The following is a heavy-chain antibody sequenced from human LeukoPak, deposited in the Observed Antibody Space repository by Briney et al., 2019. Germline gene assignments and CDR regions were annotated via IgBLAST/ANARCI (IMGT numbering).Heavy chain of an antibody. Sequence: PGGSLRLSCAASGFTFSSYSMNWVRQAPGKGLEWVSSISSSSSYIYYADSVKGRFTISRDNAKNSLYLQMNSLRAEDTAVYYCARAARYSYALHSDYWGQGTLVTVSS. CDR2: ISSSSSYI. CDR1: GFTFSSYS. V-gene: IGHV3-21*01. D-gene: IGHD5-18*01. CDR3: ARAARYSYALHSDY. J-gene: IGHJ4*02.